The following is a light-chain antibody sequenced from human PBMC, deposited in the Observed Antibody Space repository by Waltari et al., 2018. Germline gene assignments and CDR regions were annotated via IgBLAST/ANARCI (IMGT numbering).Light chain of an antibody. Sequence: QSVLTQPPSVSAAPGQKVTISCSGSTPHIGNNYVSWYQQLPGAAPKVFIYETEKRPSGIPDRFSGSKSGTSASLGITGLQTGDEAAYYCGTWDNNLSALVFGGGTRLTVL. CDR1: TPHIGNNY. V-gene: IGLV1-51*02. J-gene: IGLJ2*01. CDR2: ETE. CDR3: GTWDNNLSALV.